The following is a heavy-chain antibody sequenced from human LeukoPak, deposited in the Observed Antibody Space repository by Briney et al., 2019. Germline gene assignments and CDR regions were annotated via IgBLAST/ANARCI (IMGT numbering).Heavy chain of an antibody. D-gene: IGHD3-10*01. J-gene: IGHJ3*02. CDR1: GFTFSSYG. CDR2: IRYDGSNK. CDR3: AKDYYYGSGSYWGAFDI. Sequence: PGGSLRLSCAASGFTFSSYGMHWVRQAPGKGLEWVAFIRYDGSNKYYADSVKGRFTISRDNSKNTLYLQMNSLRAEDTAVYYCAKDYYYGSGSYWGAFDIWGQGTMVTVSS. V-gene: IGHV3-30*02.